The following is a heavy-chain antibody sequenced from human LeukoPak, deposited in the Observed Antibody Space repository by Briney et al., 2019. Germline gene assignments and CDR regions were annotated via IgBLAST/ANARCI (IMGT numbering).Heavy chain of an antibody. CDR3: AREPRQIAAAKINWFDP. CDR2: ISSSSSYI. J-gene: IGHJ5*02. D-gene: IGHD6-13*01. Sequence: GGSLTLSCAASGFTFSSYSMNCVRQAPGKGLEWVSSISSSSSYIYYADSVKGRFTISRDNAKNSLYLQMNSLRAEDTAVYYCAREPRQIAAAKINWFDPWGQGTLVTVSS. V-gene: IGHV3-21*01. CDR1: GFTFSSYS.